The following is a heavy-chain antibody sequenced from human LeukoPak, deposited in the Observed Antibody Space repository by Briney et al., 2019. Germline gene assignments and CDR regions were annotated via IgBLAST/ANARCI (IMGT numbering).Heavy chain of an antibody. CDR3: ARGRWGGYSGYDYGSDY. CDR1: GYTFTSYD. Sequence: GASVKVSCKASGYTFTSYDINWVRQATGQGLEWMGWMNPNSGNTGYAQKFQGRVTMTRNTSISTAYMELSSLRSEDMAVYYCARGRWGGYSGYDYGSDYWGQGTLVTVSS. V-gene: IGHV1-8*01. J-gene: IGHJ4*02. D-gene: IGHD5-12*01. CDR2: MNPNSGNT.